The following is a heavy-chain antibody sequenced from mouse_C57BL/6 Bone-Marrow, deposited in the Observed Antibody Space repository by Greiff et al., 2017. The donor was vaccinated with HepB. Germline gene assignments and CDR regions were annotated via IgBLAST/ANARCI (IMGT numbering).Heavy chain of an antibody. D-gene: IGHD1-1*01. CDR3: TRGTTVDYYAMDY. CDR2: IDPETGGT. Sequence: QVQLQQSGAELVRPGASVTLSCKASGYTFTDYEMHWVKQTPVHGLEWIGAIDPETGGTAYNQKFKGKAILTADKSSSTAYMELRSLTSEDSAVYYCTRGTTVDYYAMDYWGQGTSATVSS. J-gene: IGHJ4*01. V-gene: IGHV1-15*01. CDR1: GYTFTDYE.